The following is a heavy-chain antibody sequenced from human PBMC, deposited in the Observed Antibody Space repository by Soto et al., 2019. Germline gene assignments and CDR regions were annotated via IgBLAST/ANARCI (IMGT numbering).Heavy chain of an antibody. CDR1: GGSISSGGDY. D-gene: IGHD2-15*01. Sequence: QVQLQGSGPGLVKPSQTLSLTCTVSGGSISSGGDYWSWIPQHPGKGLEWIGYIYYSGSTYYNPSPSCRVTPSVHTAKTHVSLKPSPVPAADTPVYYCARATPYNNYGMDVWGQGTTVTASS. CDR2: IYYSGST. V-gene: IGHV4-31*03. J-gene: IGHJ6*02. CDR3: ARATPYNNYGMDV.